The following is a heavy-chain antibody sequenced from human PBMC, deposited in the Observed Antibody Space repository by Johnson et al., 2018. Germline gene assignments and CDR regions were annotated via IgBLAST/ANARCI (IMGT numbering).Heavy chain of an antibody. Sequence: VQLVESGGGLVQPGGSLRLSCAASGFTFSSYSMNWVRQAPGKGLEWVSYISSSSSTIYYADSVKGRFTISRDNAKNSLYLQMNSLRDEDTAVYYCARRGGYYPNPDAFDIWGQGTMVTVSS. CDR1: GFTFSSYS. CDR3: ARRGGYYPNPDAFDI. CDR2: ISSSSSTI. V-gene: IGHV3-48*02. J-gene: IGHJ3*02. D-gene: IGHD3-10*01.